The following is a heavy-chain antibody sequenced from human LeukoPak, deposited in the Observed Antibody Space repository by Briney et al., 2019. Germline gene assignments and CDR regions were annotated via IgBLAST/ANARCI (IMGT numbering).Heavy chain of an antibody. V-gene: IGHV3-23*01. CDR3: ARAPITSPFYFDY. CDR1: GVIISSYA. D-gene: IGHD2-2*01. CDR2: INGRGDNT. J-gene: IGHJ4*02. Sequence: VQPGGSLRLSCAASGVIISSYAMSWVRQAPGKGLEWVSAINGRGDNTYYADFVKGRFTISRDNSKSTVYLQMNSLRTEDTAVYYCARAPITSPFYFDYWGQGTLVTVSS.